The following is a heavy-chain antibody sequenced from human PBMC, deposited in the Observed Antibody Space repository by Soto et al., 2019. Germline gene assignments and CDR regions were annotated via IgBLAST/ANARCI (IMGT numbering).Heavy chain of an antibody. CDR2: IATYNNNK. J-gene: IGHJ5*02. Sequence: HLVQSGPEVKRPGASITVSCKTSGDTFANFGLSWVRQAPGQGLGWVGWIATYNNNKNYAQKFQGRLTRTTDTSTSTANMELESLGYDDTAVYYCAKVVRGVVNWFDPWGQGTLVTVSS. CDR1: GDTFANFG. V-gene: IGHV1-18*01. CDR3: AKVVRGVVNWFDP. D-gene: IGHD3-10*01.